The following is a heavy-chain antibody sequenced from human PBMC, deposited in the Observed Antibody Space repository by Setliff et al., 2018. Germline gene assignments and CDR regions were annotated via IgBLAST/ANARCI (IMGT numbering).Heavy chain of an antibody. V-gene: IGHV4-39*01. D-gene: IGHD3-10*01. CDR3: ARHKSNGSGSYPSLYMDV. CDR2: IYYSGST. Sequence: SETLSLTCRVSGGSISSGNYYWGLIRQPPGKGLVWVATIYYSGSTYSNPSLKSRLIISVDAPDNQFSVKLSSVTAADTAVYYCARHKSNGSGSYPSLYMDVWGKGIMVTVSS. J-gene: IGHJ6*03. CDR1: GGSISSGNYY.